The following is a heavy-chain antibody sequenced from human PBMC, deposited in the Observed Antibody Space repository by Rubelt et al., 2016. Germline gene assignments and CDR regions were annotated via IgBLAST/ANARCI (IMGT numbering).Heavy chain of an antibody. CDR3: ARGNRRVTAFGPTHFPLFS. CDR1: GGSISSYY. Sequence: QLQLQEAGPGLVKASETLSLTYIVSGGSISSYYWSWIRQPPGKGLEWIGYIYYSGSTDYNPSLKSRVTISVDTSKNQLSLKLNSVTAADTAVYFCARGNRRVTAFGPTHFPLFSWSQGTPVTVSP. V-gene: IGHV4-59*12. J-gene: IGHJ5*02. CDR2: IYYSGST. D-gene: IGHD3/OR15-3a*01.